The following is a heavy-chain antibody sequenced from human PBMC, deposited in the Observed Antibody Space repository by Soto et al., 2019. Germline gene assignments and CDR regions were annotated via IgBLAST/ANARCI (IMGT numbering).Heavy chain of an antibody. J-gene: IGHJ4*02. CDR3: ASLYYYDSSGYLGY. CDR2: INHSGST. D-gene: IGHD3-22*01. CDR1: GGPFSGYY. V-gene: IGHV4-34*01. Sequence: SETLSLTCAVYGGPFSGYYWSWIRQPPGKGLEWIGEINHSGSTNYNPSLKSRVTISVDTSKNQFSLKLSSVTAADTAVYYCASLYYYDSSGYLGYWGQGTLVTVSS.